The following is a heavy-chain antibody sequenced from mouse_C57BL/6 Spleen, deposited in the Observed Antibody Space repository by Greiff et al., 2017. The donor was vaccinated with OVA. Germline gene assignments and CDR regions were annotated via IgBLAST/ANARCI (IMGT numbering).Heavy chain of an antibody. J-gene: IGHJ1*03. V-gene: IGHV1-82*01. D-gene: IGHD1-1*01. CDR3: ARFCPDYYGSSYGYFDV. CDR2: IYPGDGDT. CDR1: GYAFSSSW. Sequence: VKLQESGPELVKPGASVKISCKASGYAFSSSWMNWVKQRPGKGLEWIGRIYPGDGDTNYNGKFKGKATLTADKSSSTAYMQLSSLTSEDSAVYFCARFCPDYYGSSYGYFDVWGTGTTVTVSS.